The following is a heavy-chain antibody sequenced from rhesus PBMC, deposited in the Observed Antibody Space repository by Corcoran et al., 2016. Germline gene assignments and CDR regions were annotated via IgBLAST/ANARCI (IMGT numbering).Heavy chain of an antibody. V-gene: IGHV3-59*01. D-gene: IGHD2-2*01. CDR2: ISNGGGSA. CDR1: GFTFSDYY. Sequence: EVQLVESGDGLATPGESLRLSCAASGFTFSDYYMHWGRPVYGQGLEWVSRISNGGGSAWYADSVKGRFTISRDNAKNTLYLQMNSLRSEDTAVYYCARGRYCTSSSCFASVGYWGQGVLVTVSS. J-gene: IGHJ4*01. CDR3: ARGRYCTSSSCFASVGY.